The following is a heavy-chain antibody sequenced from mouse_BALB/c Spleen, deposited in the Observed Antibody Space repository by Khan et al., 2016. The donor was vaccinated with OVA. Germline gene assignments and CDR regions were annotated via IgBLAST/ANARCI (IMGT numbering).Heavy chain of an antibody. V-gene: IGHV1-76*01. D-gene: IGHD3-2*02. CDR2: IYPGTNNT. CDR3: AREEALYYFDY. Sequence: QIQLVQSGAELVRPGASVKLSCKTSGYIFTSYWIHWVKQRSGQGLEWIARIYPGTNNTYYNEKLKDKATLTADKSSSTVYMQLSSLTSEDSAVYFCAREEALYYFDYWGQGTTLTVSS. CDR1: GYIFTSYW. J-gene: IGHJ2*01.